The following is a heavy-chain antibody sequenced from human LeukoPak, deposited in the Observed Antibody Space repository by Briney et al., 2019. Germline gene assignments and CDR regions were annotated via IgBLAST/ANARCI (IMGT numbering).Heavy chain of an antibody. CDR3: ARSYQLPLYYFDY. CDR2: IIPIFGTA. CDR1: GGTFSSYA. J-gene: IGHJ4*02. V-gene: IGHV1-69*13. D-gene: IGHD2-2*01. Sequence: SVKVSCKASGGTFSSYAISWVLQAPGQGLEWMGGIIPIFGTANYAQKFQGRVTITADESTSTAYMELSSLRSEDTAVYYCARSYQLPLYYFDYWGQGTLVTVSS.